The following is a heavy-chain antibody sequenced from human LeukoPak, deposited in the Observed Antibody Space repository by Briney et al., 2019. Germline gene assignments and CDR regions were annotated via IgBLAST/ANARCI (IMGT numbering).Heavy chain of an antibody. J-gene: IGHJ6*02. CDR2: ISWNSGRV. CDR3: AKDWGGGCSSSSCSETAIYNYGMDL. D-gene: IGHD2-2*01. V-gene: IGHV3-9*01. Sequence: GGSLRLSCAASGFIFDDYAMHWVRQAPGKGLEWVSGISWNSGRVDYADSVKGRFTISRDNAKNSLHLQMSSLRPEDTALYYRAKDWGGGCSSSSCSETAIYNYGMDLWGQGTTVTVSS. CDR1: GFIFDDYA.